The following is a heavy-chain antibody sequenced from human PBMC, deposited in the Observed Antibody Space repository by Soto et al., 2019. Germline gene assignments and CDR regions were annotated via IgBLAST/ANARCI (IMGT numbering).Heavy chain of an antibody. CDR1: GFTLSRYA. CDR2: ISIGGQDT. CDR3: VRHCNGGRCYSFDY. Sequence: EVQLLESGGGLMKPGGSLRLSCVASGFTLSRYALGWVRQSPGRGLEWVSAISIGGQDTYYTDSVKDRFTIYRDDSRNTLYLQINSLTVDDTALYYCVRHCNGGRCYSFDYWGQGTLVTVSS. V-gene: IGHV3-23*01. D-gene: IGHD2-15*01. J-gene: IGHJ4*02.